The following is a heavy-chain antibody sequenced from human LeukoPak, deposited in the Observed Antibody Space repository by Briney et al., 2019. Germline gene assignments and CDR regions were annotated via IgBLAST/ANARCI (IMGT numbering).Heavy chain of an antibody. CDR1: GFTFTNAD. V-gene: IGHV3-15*01. CDR3: TTSLYSGYDWGSDY. CDR2: IKTKPAGGTT. Sequence: PGGSLRLSCAASGFTFTNADMTWVRQAPGKGLEWVGRIKTKPAGGTTDSAAPVKGRFTISRDDSKNTFYLQMNSLKTEDTAVYYCTTSLYSGYDWGSDYWGQETLVTVSS. J-gene: IGHJ4*02. D-gene: IGHD3-16*01.